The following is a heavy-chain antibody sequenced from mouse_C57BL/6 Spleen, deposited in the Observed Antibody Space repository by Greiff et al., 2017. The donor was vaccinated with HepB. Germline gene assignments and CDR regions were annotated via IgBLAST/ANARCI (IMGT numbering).Heavy chain of an antibody. V-gene: IGHV3-6*01. D-gene: IGHD1-1*01. CDR2: ISYDGSN. CDR1: GYSIPSGYY. CDR3: ARLDYYGSSYGYYFDY. Sequence: VQLKESGPGLVKPSQSLSLTCSVTGYSIPSGYYWNWIRQFPGNKLEWMGYISYDGSNNYNPSLKNRIPITRDTSKNQFFLKLNSVTTEDTATYYCARLDYYGSSYGYYFDYWGQGTTLTVSS. J-gene: IGHJ2*01.